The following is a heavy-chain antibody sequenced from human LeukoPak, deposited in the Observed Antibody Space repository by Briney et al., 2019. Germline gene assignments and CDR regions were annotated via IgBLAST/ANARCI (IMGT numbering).Heavy chain of an antibody. CDR2: INSDGSST. D-gene: IGHD3-10*01. J-gene: IGHJ4*02. V-gene: IGHV3-74*01. Sequence: GGSLRLSCAASGFTFSSYAMHWVRQAPGKGLVWVSRINSDGSSTSYADSVKGRFTISRDNAKNTLYLQMNSLRAEDTAVYYCARGRRGYYFDYWGQGTLVTVSS. CDR1: GFTFSSYA. CDR3: ARGRRGYYFDY.